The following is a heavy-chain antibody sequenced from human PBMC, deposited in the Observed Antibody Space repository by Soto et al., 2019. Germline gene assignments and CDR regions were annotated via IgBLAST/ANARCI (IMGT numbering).Heavy chain of an antibody. J-gene: IGHJ5*02. CDR2: IYYSGST. V-gene: IGHV4-39*01. CDR3: ARSNSGYYKWFDP. D-gene: IGHD3-22*01. CDR1: GGSISSSTYY. Sequence: HLQLQESGPGLVKPSETLSLTCTVSGGSISSSTYYWGWIRQPPGKGLEWIANIYYSGSTYYNPSLKSRGTISVDTSKNQFSLKLNSVTAADTAVYYCARSNSGYYKWFDPWGQGTLVTVSS.